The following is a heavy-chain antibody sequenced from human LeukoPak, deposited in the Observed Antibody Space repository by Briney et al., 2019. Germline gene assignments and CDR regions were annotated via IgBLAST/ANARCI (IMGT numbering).Heavy chain of an antibody. CDR2: IYSGGDT. J-gene: IGHJ4*01. V-gene: IGHV3-53*01. D-gene: IGHD5-12*01. CDR1: GFTVSSNY. Sequence: GGSLRLSCAASGFTVSSNYMSWVRQAPGKGLEWVSIIYSGGDTYYADSVRGRFTISRDNSKNTLYLQMNRLRAEDTAVYYCARASGYSGFDPFDYWGHGTLVTVSS. CDR3: ARASGYSGFDPFDY.